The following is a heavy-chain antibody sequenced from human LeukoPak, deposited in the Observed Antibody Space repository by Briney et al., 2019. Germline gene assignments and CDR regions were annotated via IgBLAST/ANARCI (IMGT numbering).Heavy chain of an antibody. CDR2: ISAYNGNT. CDR1: GYTFTSYG. D-gene: IGHD3-22*01. J-gene: IGHJ3*02. V-gene: IGHV1-18*01. Sequence: ASVKVSCKASGYTFTSYGISGVRQAPGQGLEWMRWISAYNGNTNYAQKLQGRVTMTTDTSTSTAYMELRSLRSDDTAVYYCARRDEYNDSSGYDAFDIWGQGTMVTVSS. CDR3: ARRDEYNDSSGYDAFDI.